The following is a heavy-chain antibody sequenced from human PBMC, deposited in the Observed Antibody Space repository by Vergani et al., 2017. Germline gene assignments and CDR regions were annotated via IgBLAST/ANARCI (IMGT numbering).Heavy chain of an antibody. CDR1: GGPISSYY. J-gene: IGHJ4*02. Sequence: QVQLQESGPGLVKPSETLSLTCTVSGGPISSYYWSWIRQPPGKGLEWIGYIYYSGSTNYNPSLKSRVTISVDTSKNQFSLKLSSVTAADTAVYYCARAPDYSWIFDYWGQGTLVTVSS. D-gene: IGHD4-11*01. CDR3: ARAPDYSWIFDY. CDR2: IYYSGST. V-gene: IGHV4-59*01.